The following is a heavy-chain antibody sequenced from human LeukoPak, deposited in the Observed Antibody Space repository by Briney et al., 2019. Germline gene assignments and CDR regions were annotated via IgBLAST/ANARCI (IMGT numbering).Heavy chain of an antibody. V-gene: IGHV4-39*01. D-gene: IGHD6-19*01. Sequence: SETLSLTCTVSGGSISSSSYYWGWIRQPPGKGLEWIGEINHSGSTNYNPSLKSRVTISVDTSKNQFSLKLSSVTAADTAVYYCARHLVIAVAGKLLYYYYMDVWGKGTTVTISS. J-gene: IGHJ6*03. CDR3: ARHLVIAVAGKLLYYYYMDV. CDR1: GGSISSSSYY. CDR2: INHSGST.